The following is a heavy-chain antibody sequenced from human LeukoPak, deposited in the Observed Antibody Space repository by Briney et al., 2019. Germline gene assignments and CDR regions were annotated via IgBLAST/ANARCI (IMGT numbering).Heavy chain of an antibody. Sequence: SGPTLVKPTQTLTLTCTFSGFSLSTSGVGVGWIRQPPGKALEGLALIYWSDDKRYSPSLKSRLTITKDTSKNQVVLTMTNMDPVDTATYYCAHNRRQTRLRYFDWSDAFDIWGQGTMVTVSS. V-gene: IGHV2-5*01. CDR1: GFSLSTSGVG. D-gene: IGHD3-9*01. J-gene: IGHJ3*02. CDR3: AHNRRQTRLRYFDWSDAFDI. CDR2: IYWSDDK.